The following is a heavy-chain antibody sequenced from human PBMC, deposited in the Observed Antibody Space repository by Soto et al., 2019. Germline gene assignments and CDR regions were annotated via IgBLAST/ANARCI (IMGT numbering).Heavy chain of an antibody. J-gene: IGHJ6*02. D-gene: IGHD6-13*01. CDR3: AKEFLSSSWYNYYYYGMDV. V-gene: IGHV3-30*18. CDR1: GFTFSSYV. Sequence: QPGGSLRVSCVASGFTFSSYVMHWVRQYPGKGLEWVAVISYDGSNKYYADSVKGRFTISRDNSKNTLYLQMNSLRAEDTAVYYCAKEFLSSSWYNYYYYGMDVWGQGTTVTVSS. CDR2: ISYDGSNK.